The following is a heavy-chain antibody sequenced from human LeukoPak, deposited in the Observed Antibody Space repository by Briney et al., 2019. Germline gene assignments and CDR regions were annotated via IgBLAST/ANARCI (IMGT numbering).Heavy chain of an antibody. CDR2: INHSGST. Sequence: SETLSLTCAVSGYSISSGYYWSWIRQPPGKGLEWIGEINHSGSTNYNPSLKSRVTISVDTSKNQFSLKLSSVTAADTAVYYCARGFDDYSSFWGQGTLVTVSS. V-gene: IGHV4-34*01. J-gene: IGHJ4*02. CDR1: GYSISSGYY. CDR3: ARGFDDYSSF. D-gene: IGHD4-11*01.